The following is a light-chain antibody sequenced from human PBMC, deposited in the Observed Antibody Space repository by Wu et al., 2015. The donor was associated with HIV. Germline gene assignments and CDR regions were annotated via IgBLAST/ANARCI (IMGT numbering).Light chain of an antibody. J-gene: IGKJ1*01. V-gene: IGKV3D-15*01. Sequence: EIVLTQSPGTLSLSPGERATLSCRAGQSVTSNSLAWYQQKPGQTPSLLIYGVYKRATGIPDRFSGSGSGTEFTLTISSMRSEDFALYYCQQYNNWPWTFGQGTKVEIK. CDR3: QQYNNWPWT. CDR1: QSVTSN. CDR2: GVY.